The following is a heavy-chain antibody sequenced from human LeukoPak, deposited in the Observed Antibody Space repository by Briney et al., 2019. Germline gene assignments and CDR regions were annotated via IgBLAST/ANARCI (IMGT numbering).Heavy chain of an antibody. D-gene: IGHD6-13*01. CDR1: GFTFSSYA. CDR3: ARELRYSNTYYYYYYGMDV. CDR2: ISYDGSNK. J-gene: IGHJ6*02. V-gene: IGHV3-30-3*01. Sequence: GALRLSCAASGFTFSSYAMHWVRQAPGKGLEWVAVISYDGSNKYYADSVKGRFTTSRDNSKNTLYLQMNSLRAEDTAVYYCARELRYSNTYYYYYYGMDVWGQGTTVTVSS.